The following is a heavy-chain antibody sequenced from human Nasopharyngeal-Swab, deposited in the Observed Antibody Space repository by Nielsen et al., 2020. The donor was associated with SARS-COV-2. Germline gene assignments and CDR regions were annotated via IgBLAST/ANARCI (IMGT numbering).Heavy chain of an antibody. Sequence: WIRQPPGKGLEWVAVIWYDGSNKYYADSVKGRFTISRDNSKNTLYLQMNGLRAEDTAVYYCARAHDSSGYYQRRSYFDYWGQGTLVTVSS. CDR3: ARAHDSSGYYQRRSYFDY. CDR2: IWYDGSNK. V-gene: IGHV3-33*01. J-gene: IGHJ4*02. D-gene: IGHD3-22*01.